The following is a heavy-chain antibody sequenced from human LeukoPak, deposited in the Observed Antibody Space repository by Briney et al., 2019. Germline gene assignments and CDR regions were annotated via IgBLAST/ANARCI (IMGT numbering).Heavy chain of an antibody. CDR1: GFTFDCCG. CDR3: AKDGDWVFDH. CDR2: IRNVGNDK. D-gene: IGHD2-21*02. V-gene: IGHV3-30*02. J-gene: IGHJ4*02. Sequence: GGSLRLSRAPSGFTFDCCGMHWVRQAPGKGGGWVAFIRNVGNDKYYADSVKGRFFISIDNSKNTLSLQMNSLRVEDTAVYYCAKDGDWVFDHWAQGTLVSVSS.